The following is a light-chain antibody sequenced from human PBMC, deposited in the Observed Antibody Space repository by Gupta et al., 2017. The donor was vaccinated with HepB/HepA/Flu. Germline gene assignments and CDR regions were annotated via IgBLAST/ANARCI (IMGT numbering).Light chain of an antibody. CDR3: RSDTTSSTQV. CDR1: SSDVGTYKS. Sequence: QSALTQPASVPGSPGQSITISCTGTSSDVGTYKSVSWYQHHQGKAPKLIIYDVNNRPAGVSTRFSGSKSGNTASLTISGLQAEDEADYYCRSDTTSSTQVFGTGTKVTVL. CDR2: DVN. J-gene: IGLJ1*01. V-gene: IGLV2-14*03.